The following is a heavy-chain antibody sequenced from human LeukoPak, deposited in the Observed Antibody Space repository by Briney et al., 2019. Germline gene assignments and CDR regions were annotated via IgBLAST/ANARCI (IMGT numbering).Heavy chain of an antibody. V-gene: IGHV3-30*02. D-gene: IGHD6-19*01. Sequence: GGSLTLFCAACVFSYSSYDMYWLRQATGRGVEWVAFKYYDGDNEYYADSVKGGFTISRDNSESTLYLQLNSLRAEDTAVYYCTTITVASHFDYGGRGTRVTVSS. CDR1: VFSYSSYD. CDR3: TTITVASHFDY. CDR2: KYYDGDNE. J-gene: IGHJ4*02.